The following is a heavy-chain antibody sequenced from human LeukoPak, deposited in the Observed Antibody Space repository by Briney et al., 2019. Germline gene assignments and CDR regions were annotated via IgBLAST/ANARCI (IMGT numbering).Heavy chain of an antibody. V-gene: IGHV3-53*01. CDR1: GFTFITND. CDR3: ARGGEPLAANPLAY. CDR2: LYSDGNT. Sequence: PGGSLRLSCAASGFTFITNDMTWVRQAPGKGLEWVSVLYSDGNTKYADSVQGRFPISRDNYKNTLYLEMNSLSPDDTAVYYCARGGEPLAANPLAYWGQGPLVSVSS. J-gene: IGHJ4*02. D-gene: IGHD2-15*01.